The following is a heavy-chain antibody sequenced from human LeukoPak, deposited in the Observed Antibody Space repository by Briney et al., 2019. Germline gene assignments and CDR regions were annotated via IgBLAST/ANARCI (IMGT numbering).Heavy chain of an antibody. Sequence: GASVKVSCKASGYTFTSYDINWVRQATGQGLEWMGWMNPNSGNTGYAQKFQGRVTMTRNTSISTAYMELSSLRSEDTAVYYCAREYSSGHWFDPWGQGTLVTVSS. D-gene: IGHD6-19*01. V-gene: IGHV1-8*01. CDR2: MNPNSGNT. J-gene: IGHJ5*02. CDR1: GYTFTSYD. CDR3: AREYSSGHWFDP.